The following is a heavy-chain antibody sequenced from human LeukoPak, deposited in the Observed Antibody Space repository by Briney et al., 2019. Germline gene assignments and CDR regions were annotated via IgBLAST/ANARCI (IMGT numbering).Heavy chain of an antibody. Sequence: PVASLKASCKAPGGTFSSYAISWVQQAPGQGLKWMGGIIPIFGTANYAQKFQGRVTITADESTSTAYMELSSLRSEDTAVYYCARGHIVVVPAAIRYYYYGMDVWGQGTTVTVSS. V-gene: IGHV1-69*01. CDR3: ARGHIVVVPAAIRYYYYGMDV. J-gene: IGHJ6*02. D-gene: IGHD2-2*02. CDR2: IIPIFGTA. CDR1: GGTFSSYA.